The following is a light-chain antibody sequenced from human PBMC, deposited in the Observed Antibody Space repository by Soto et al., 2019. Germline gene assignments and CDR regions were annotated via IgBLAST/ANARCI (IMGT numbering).Light chain of an antibody. V-gene: IGKV4-1*01. Sequence: DIVMTQSPDSLTVSLGERATINCKSSQSVLYSSDNKNYLAWYQQKPGQPPKLLIYWASTRESGVPDRFSGSGSGTDFTLTISSLQAEDVALSYCQQYYSTPFTFGPGTKVDIK. J-gene: IGKJ3*01. CDR3: QQYYSTPFT. CDR2: WAS. CDR1: QSVLYSSDNKNY.